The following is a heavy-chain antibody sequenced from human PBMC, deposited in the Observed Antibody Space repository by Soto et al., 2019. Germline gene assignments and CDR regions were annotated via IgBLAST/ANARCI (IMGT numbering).Heavy chain of an antibody. CDR1: GGSISSGGYY. V-gene: IGHV4-31*03. D-gene: IGHD2-15*01. J-gene: IGHJ4*02. Sequence: SETLSLTCSVSGGSISSGGYYWSWIRQLPGKGLEWIGYIYFSGSTYYNPSLKSRVTISVDTSKNQFSLKLSSVTAADTAVYYCARYCSGGSCRYYFDYWGQGTLVTVSS. CDR3: ARYCSGGSCRYYFDY. CDR2: IYFSGST.